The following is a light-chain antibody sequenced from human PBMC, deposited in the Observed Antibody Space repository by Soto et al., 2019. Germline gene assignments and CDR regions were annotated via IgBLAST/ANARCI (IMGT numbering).Light chain of an antibody. Sequence: EIVMTQSPATLSVSPGESATLSCRASLPVSSNLAWYRQIPGQAPTLLIYRVSTRATDIPARFSGSGSGTELTLTISSLQSEDLAVYYCQQYNNWPYTFGPGTKLEIK. CDR2: RVS. CDR3: QQYNNWPYT. CDR1: LPVSSN. J-gene: IGKJ2*01. V-gene: IGKV3-15*01.